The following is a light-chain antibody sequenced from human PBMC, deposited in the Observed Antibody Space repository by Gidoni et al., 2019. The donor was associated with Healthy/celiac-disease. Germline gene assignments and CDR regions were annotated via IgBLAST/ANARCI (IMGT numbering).Light chain of an antibody. CDR3: LQDYNYPWT. Sequence: AIQMTQSPSSLSASVGDRVNITCRASQGIRNDLGWYQQKPGKAPKLLIYSASSLQSGVPSRFSGSGSGTDFTLTISSLQPEDFATYSCLQDYNYPWTFGQGTKVEIK. CDR1: QGIRND. CDR2: SAS. V-gene: IGKV1-6*01. J-gene: IGKJ1*01.